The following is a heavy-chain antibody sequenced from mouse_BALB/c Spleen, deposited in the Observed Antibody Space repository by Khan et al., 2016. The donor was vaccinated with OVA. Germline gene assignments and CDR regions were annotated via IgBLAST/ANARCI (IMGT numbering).Heavy chain of an antibody. CDR3: ARGYDIFAY. CDR2: VNPNTGNT. D-gene: IGHD2-14*01. CDR1: GYSFTGYY. J-gene: IGHJ3*01. Sequence: IQLVQSGPDLVKPGASVKMSCKASGYSFTGYYMNWVKQSHGKSLECIGRVNPNTGNTNYNQKFKGKAILIVDTSSSTAYMELRSLTSEDSAVYYCARGYDIFAYWGQGTLVTVSA. V-gene: IGHV1-26*01.